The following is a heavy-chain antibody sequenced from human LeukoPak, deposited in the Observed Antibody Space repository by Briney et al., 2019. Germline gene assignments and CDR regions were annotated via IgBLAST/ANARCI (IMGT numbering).Heavy chain of an antibody. V-gene: IGHV1-2*02. CDR2: IDRSNGST. J-gene: IGHJ5*02. CDR1: LYTFTGSY. CDR3: ARSNIATRRGDNWFDP. D-gene: IGHD6-6*01. Sequence: ASVKVSCTASLYTFTGSYMHWVRQAPGHGLECMGWIDRSNGSTNYEQKFQGRVAMTRDTSISTAYMELSSLRSDDTAVYYCARSNIATRRGDNWFDPWVQGTLVTVSS.